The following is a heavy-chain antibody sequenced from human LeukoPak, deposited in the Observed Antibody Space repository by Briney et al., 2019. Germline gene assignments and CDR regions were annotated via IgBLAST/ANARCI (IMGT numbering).Heavy chain of an antibody. J-gene: IGHJ4*02. CDR3: ARDVVGSLDY. Sequence: GGSLRLSCAGSGFSFSNYWMAWVRQAPGKGPEWVANMKQDGSARHYADSVKRRFTISRDNAQNSVYLQMNSLRAEDTAVYYCARDVVGSLDYWGLGTLVTVSS. V-gene: IGHV3-7*01. CDR1: GFSFSNYW. D-gene: IGHD2-15*01. CDR2: MKQDGSAR.